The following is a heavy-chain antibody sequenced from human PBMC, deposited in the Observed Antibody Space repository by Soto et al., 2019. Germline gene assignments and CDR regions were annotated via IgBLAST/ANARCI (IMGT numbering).Heavy chain of an antibody. D-gene: IGHD3-16*01. CDR3: ASVTFGGIVLAH. J-gene: IGHJ4*02. CDR1: SASFIKYY. V-gene: IGHV4-59*01. CDR2: IYFNGNT. Sequence: SETLSLTCTFSSASFIKYYWTWIRQPPGKGLEWIGYIYFNGNTKYNPSLEGRLTISIDTSKKEFSLKLTSVTAADAAVYYCASVTFGGIVLAHWGQGTLVTVSS.